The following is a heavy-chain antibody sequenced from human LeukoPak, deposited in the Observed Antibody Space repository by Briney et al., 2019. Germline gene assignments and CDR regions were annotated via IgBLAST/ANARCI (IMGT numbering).Heavy chain of an antibody. J-gene: IGHJ3*02. CDR2: ISSSSSYI. CDR1: GFTFSSYE. V-gene: IGHV3-21*01. CDR3: ARDGYNYRIDAFDI. D-gene: IGHD5-24*01. Sequence: PGGSLRLPCAASGFTFSSYEMNWVRQAPGKGLEWVSSISSSSSYIYYADSVKGRFTISRDNAKNSLYLQMNSLRAEDTAVYYCARDGYNYRIDAFDIWGQGTMVTVSS.